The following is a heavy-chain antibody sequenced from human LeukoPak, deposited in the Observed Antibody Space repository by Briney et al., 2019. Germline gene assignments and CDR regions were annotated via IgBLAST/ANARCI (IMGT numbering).Heavy chain of an antibody. CDR1: GGSINSYY. D-gene: IGHD6-13*01. CDR2: NYYSRST. CDR3: ASQPRYSSSLDS. V-gene: IGHV4-59*01. Sequence: SETLSLTSSVSGGSINSYYWSWIRQPQGERLEWIGYNYYSRSTDYNPSLKSRVTISVDTSKNHFPLKLSSVTAADTAVYYCASQPRYSSSLDSWGQGTLVTVSS. J-gene: IGHJ4*02.